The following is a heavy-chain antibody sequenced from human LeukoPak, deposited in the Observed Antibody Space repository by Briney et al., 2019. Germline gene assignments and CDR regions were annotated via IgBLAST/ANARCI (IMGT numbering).Heavy chain of an antibody. J-gene: IGHJ4*02. CDR3: ARAALGMPLQ. V-gene: IGHV3-23*01. D-gene: IGHD7-27*01. Sequence: GASLRLSCAASGFTFSSYAMSWVRQAPGKGLEWVSAISGSGGSTYYADSVKGLFTISRDNSKNTPYLQMNSRSAEGTAVYYCARAALGMPLQWGQGTMATVSS. CDR1: GFTFSSYA. CDR2: ISGSGGST.